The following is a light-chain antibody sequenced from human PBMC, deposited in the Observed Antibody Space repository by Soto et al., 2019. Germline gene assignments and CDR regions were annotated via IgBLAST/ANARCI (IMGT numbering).Light chain of an antibody. V-gene: IGKV3-15*01. Sequence: EIVMTQSPCTLSVSPWERATLSFMASHSVSILLAWYQQKPGQAPRLLIYGASTRASGIPARFSGSGSGTEFTLTITSLQSEDFAVYYCQEYNYWHPITFGGGTKVDIK. CDR2: GAS. CDR3: QEYNYWHPIT. J-gene: IGKJ4*01. CDR1: HSVSIL.